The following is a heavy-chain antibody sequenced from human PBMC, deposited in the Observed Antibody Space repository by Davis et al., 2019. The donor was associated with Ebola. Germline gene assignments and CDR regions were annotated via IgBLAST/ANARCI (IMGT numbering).Heavy chain of an antibody. V-gene: IGHV4-39*01. J-gene: IGHJ4*02. D-gene: IGHD3-3*01. CDR1: GGSISSSSYY. CDR3: ATEHYDFWSGYYFDY. Sequence: SETLSLTCTVSGGSISSSSYYWGWIRQPPGKGLEWIGSIYYSGSTYYNPSLKSRVTISVNTSKNEFSLKLSSVTAADTAVYYCATEHYDFWSGYYFDYWGQGTLVTVSS. CDR2: IYYSGST.